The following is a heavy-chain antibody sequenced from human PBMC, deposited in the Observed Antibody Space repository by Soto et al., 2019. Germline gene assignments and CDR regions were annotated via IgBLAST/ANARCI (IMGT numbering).Heavy chain of an antibody. V-gene: IGHV3-23*01. Sequence: PGGSLRLSCAASGSTFSSYAMSWVRQAPGKGLEWVSAISGSGGSTYYADSVKGRFTISRDNSKNTLYLQMNSLRAEDTAVYYCAKLGVPSIYDFWSGYYFGSFDYWGQGTLVTVSS. CDR2: ISGSGGST. J-gene: IGHJ4*02. CDR1: GSTFSSYA. D-gene: IGHD3-3*01. CDR3: AKLGVPSIYDFWSGYYFGSFDY.